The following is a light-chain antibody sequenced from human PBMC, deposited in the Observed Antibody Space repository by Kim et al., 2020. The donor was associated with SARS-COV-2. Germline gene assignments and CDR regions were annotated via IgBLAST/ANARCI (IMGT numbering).Light chain of an antibody. CDR2: EVN. Sequence: QSVLTQPASVSGSPGQSITIACTGTNSDVGSYNLVSCYQQHPGKAPKLMIYEVNNRPSGVSDRFSGSKSGNTASLTISGLQAEDEADYYCSSYSGSGLGVFGGGTQLTVL. V-gene: IGLV2-23*02. CDR3: SSYSGSGLGV. CDR1: NSDVGSYNL. J-gene: IGLJ3*02.